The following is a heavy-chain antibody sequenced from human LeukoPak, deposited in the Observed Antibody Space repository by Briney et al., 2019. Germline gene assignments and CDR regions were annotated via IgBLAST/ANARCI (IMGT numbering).Heavy chain of an antibody. D-gene: IGHD6-13*01. V-gene: IGHV1-46*01. CDR2: INPSAGST. CDR3: ARDLEENPYSSSWYRWFDP. Sequence: GASVKVSCKASGYTFTSHYMHWVRQAPGQGLEWMGIINPSAGSTNYAQKFQGRVTMTRDMSTSTVYMELSSLRSEDTAVYYCARDLEENPYSSSWYRWFDPWGQGTLVTVSS. J-gene: IGHJ5*02. CDR1: GYTFTSHY.